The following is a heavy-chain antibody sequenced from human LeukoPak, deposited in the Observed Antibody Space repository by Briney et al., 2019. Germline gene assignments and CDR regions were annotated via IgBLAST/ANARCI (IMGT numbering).Heavy chain of an antibody. CDR1: GYNFNDYF. CDR2: VSSQWGGT. V-gene: IGHV1-2*02. Sequence: ASVKVSFKASGYNFNDYFIHWVRQAPGQGLEWMGWVSSQWGGTKYAQKFQGRVTMTTDTSINTVYMQLSGLVSDDTSAYYCARDDGHDIGVYFDLWGQGRLITVSS. D-gene: IGHD2-15*01. J-gene: IGHJ4*02. CDR3: ARDDGHDIGVYFDL.